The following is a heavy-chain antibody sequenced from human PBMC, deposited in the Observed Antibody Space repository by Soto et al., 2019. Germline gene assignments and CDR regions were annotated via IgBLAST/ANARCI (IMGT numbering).Heavy chain of an antibody. V-gene: IGHV1-2*04. J-gene: IGHJ6*03. CDR2: INPNSGGT. D-gene: IGHD3-10*01. CDR3: AREGYYGSGSALIYYYYMDV. Sequence: ASVKVSCKASGYTFTGYYMHWVRQAPGQGLEWMGWINPNSGGTNYAQKFQGWVTMTRDTSISTAYMELSRLRSDDTAVYYCAREGYYGSGSALIYYYYMDVWGKGTTVTVSS. CDR1: GYTFTGYY.